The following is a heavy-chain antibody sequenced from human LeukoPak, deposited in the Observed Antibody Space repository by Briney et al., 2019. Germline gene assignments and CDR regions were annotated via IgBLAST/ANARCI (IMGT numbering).Heavy chain of an antibody. D-gene: IGHD2/OR15-2a*01. Sequence: GGSLRLSCAASGFTFSVSAMHCVREASGKGLECVGRIKSNADGGTPDYAAPARGRFTISRDDSKNTLYLQMNSLKTEDTAVYYCTTFYHEYSPYWGRGTLVTVSS. CDR3: TTFYHEYSPY. CDR1: GFTFSVSA. J-gene: IGHJ4*02. V-gene: IGHV3-15*07. CDR2: IKSNADGGTP.